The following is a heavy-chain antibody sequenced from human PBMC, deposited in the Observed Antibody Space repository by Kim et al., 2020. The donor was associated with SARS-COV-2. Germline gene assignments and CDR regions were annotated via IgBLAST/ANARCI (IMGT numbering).Heavy chain of an antibody. D-gene: IGHD6-13*01. CDR1: GGSISSGGYY. Sequence: SETLSLTCTVSGGSISSGGYYWSWIRQHPGKGLEWIGYIYYSGSTYYNPSLKSRVTISVDTSKNQFSLKLSSVTAADTAVYYCARVQSKGSSWSGRGTYFDYWGQGTLVTVSS. V-gene: IGHV4-31*03. J-gene: IGHJ4*02. CDR2: IYYSGST. CDR3: ARVQSKGSSWSGRGTYFDY.